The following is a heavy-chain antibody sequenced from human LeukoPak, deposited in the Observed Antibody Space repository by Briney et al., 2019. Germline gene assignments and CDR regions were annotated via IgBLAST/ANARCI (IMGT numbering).Heavy chain of an antibody. CDR1: GGSIGSGDYY. J-gene: IGHJ5*02. Sequence: PSETLSLTCTVSGGSIGSGDYYWSWIRQPPGKGLEWIGYIYYRGSTYYNPSLKSRVTISVDTSKNQFSLKLSSVTAADTAVYYCAREARDYDFWSGYYTVEKFDPWGQGTLVTVSS. CDR2: IYYRGST. CDR3: AREARDYDFWSGYYTVEKFDP. V-gene: IGHV4-30-4*08. D-gene: IGHD3-3*01.